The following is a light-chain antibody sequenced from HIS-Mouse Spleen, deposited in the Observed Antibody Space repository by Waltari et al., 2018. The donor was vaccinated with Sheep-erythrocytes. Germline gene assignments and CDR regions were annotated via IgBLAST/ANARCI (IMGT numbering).Light chain of an antibody. V-gene: IGKV1-5*03. CDR1: QSISSW. CDR3: QQYNSYSPNWT. J-gene: IGKJ1*01. CDR2: KAS. Sequence: DIQMTPSPSTLSASVGDRVTITCRASQSISSWLAWYQQKPGKAPKLLIYKASSLESGVPSTFSGSGSGTEFTLTISSLQPDDFATYYCQQYNSYSPNWTFGQGTKVEIK.